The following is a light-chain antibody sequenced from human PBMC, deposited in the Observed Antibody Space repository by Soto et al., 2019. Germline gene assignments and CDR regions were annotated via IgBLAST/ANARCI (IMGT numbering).Light chain of an antibody. Sequence: QSVLTQPPSVSGAPGQRVTISCTGSSSNIGAGYDVHWYQQRPGTAPKLLIFGNINRPSGVPDRFSGSKSGTSASLAITGLQAEDEGDYHCQSYDRTLSARYVFRTATKVTVL. CDR2: GNI. V-gene: IGLV1-40*01. CDR1: SSNIGAGYD. CDR3: QSYDRTLSARYV. J-gene: IGLJ1*01.